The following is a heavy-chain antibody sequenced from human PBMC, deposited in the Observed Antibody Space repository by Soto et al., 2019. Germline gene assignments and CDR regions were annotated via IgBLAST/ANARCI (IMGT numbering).Heavy chain of an antibody. J-gene: IGHJ5*02. Sequence: ASVKVSCKASGYTFSSYYMHWVRQAPGQGLEWMGVINPSGGSTNYAQKLQGRVTMTRDTSTSTVYMELSSLRSEDTAVYYCARVYPSDTRYGYVGNNWFDPWGQGTLVTVSS. V-gene: IGHV1-46*03. D-gene: IGHD5-18*01. CDR1: GYTFSSYY. CDR2: INPSGGST. CDR3: ARVYPSDTRYGYVGNNWFDP.